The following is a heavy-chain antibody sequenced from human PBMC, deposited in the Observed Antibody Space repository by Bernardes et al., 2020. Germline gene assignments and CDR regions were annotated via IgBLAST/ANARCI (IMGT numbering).Heavy chain of an antibody. CDR2: ISPWNGDT. D-gene: IGHD2-15*01. CDR3: AREDGVGAAVY. V-gene: IGHV1-18*01. J-gene: IGHJ4*02. CDR1: GYTSTTYD. Sequence: ASVKVSCKASGYTSTTYDFNWVRQAPGQGLEWMGWISPWNGDTNYAQKLQGRVTMTTDTSTSTAYLELTSLRSDDAAVYYCAREDGVGAAVYWGQGTLVTVSS.